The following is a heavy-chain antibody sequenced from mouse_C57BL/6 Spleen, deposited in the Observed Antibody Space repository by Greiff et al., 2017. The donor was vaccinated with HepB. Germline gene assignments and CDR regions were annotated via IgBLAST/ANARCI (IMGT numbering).Heavy chain of an antibody. CDR3: ARLTTVVAPYYAMDY. V-gene: IGHV1-81*01. CDR2: IYPRSGNT. CDR1: GYTFTSYG. J-gene: IGHJ4*01. Sequence: LPESGAELARPGASVKLSCKASGYTFTSYGISWVKQRTGQGLEWIGEIYPRSGNTYYNEKFKGKATLTADKSSSTAYMELRSLTSEDSAVYFCARLTTVVAPYYAMDYWGQGTSVTVSS. D-gene: IGHD1-1*01.